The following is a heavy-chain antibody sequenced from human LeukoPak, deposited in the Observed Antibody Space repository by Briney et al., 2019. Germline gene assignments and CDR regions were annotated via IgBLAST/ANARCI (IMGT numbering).Heavy chain of an antibody. Sequence: QPGGSLRLSCAASGFTFSSYAMHWVRQAPGKGLEYVSAISSNGVSTYYANSVKGRFTISRDNSKNTLYLQMGSLRAEDMAVYYCARSRSIAARGNYMDVWGKGTTVTVSS. D-gene: IGHD6-6*01. V-gene: IGHV3-64*01. CDR1: GFTFSSYA. J-gene: IGHJ6*03. CDR3: ARSRSIAARGNYMDV. CDR2: ISSNGVST.